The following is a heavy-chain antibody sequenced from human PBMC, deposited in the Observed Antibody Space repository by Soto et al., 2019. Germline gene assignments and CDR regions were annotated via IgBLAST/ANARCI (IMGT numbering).Heavy chain of an antibody. CDR1: GDTFSFYS. D-gene: IGHD3-10*01. CDR2: INPILSMS. V-gene: IGHV1-69*02. Sequence: QVQLVQSGAEVRKPGSSVKVSCKASGDTFSFYSIHWVRQAPGLVLEWMGRINPILSMSNYAQRFQGRVTMTADKSTRTAYMKLSGLRSEDTAIYYCASNYGSGYRAFDYWGQGALVTVSS. CDR3: ASNYGSGYRAFDY. J-gene: IGHJ4*02.